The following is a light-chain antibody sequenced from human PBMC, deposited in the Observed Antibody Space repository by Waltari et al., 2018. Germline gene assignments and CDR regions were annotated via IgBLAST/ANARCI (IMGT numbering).Light chain of an antibody. J-gene: IGLJ2*01. CDR2: KDN. Sequence: HELTQLPSVSVSPGQTARISCSGDALSNQYTYWYQQKAGQAPILVIYKDNERPSGIPGRFSGSSSGTTVTLTISAVQAEDEADYYCQSADSSSPYVLFGGGTKLTVL. CDR1: ALSNQY. CDR3: QSADSSSPYVL. V-gene: IGLV3-25*03.